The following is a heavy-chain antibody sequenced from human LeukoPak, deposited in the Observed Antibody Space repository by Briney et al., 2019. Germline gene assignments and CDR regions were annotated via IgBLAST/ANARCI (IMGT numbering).Heavy chain of an antibody. CDR1: GGSITSYY. V-gene: IGHV4-59*01. J-gene: IGHJ4*02. Sequence: SGTLSLTCTVSGGSITSYYWTWIRQPPGKGLEWIGSIYYSGSTNYNPSLKSRVTISADTSKNQFSLKLSSVTAADTALYYCARENGYRYDYWGQGTLVTVSS. CDR3: ARENGYRYDY. D-gene: IGHD5-18*01. CDR2: IYYSGST.